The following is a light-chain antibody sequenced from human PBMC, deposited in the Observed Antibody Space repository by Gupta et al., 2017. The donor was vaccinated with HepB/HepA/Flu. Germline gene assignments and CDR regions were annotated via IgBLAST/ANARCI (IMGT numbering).Light chain of an antibody. CDR1: QGISSW. J-gene: IGKJ3*01. Sequence: DIQMTQSPSSVSASVGDRVTITCRASQGISSWLACYQQKPGKATKLLIYAAASLQSGVPSRSGGSGSGTDFMLTTSSMQPEDFATYYGQQANWVPFTLGPGTKVDIK. CDR3: QQANWVPFT. V-gene: IGKV1-12*01. CDR2: AAA.